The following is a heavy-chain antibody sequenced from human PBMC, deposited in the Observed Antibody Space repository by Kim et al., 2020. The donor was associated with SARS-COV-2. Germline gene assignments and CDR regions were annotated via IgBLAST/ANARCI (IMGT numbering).Heavy chain of an antibody. CDR1: GGSISSSSYY. CDR2: IYYSGST. J-gene: IGHJ4*02. V-gene: IGHV4-39*01. Sequence: SETLSLTCTVSGGSISSSSYYWGWIRQPPGKGLEWIGSIYYSGSTYYNPSLKSRVTISVDTSKNQFSLKLSSVTAADTAVYYCARIGLTDYWGQGTLVTVSS. CDR3: ARIGLTDY.